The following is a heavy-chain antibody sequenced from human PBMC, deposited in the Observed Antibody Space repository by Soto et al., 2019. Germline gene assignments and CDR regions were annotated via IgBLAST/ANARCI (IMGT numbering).Heavy chain of an antibody. CDR1: GSRISNYV. Sequence: ASEKVSCKVSGSRISNYVISWVRQAPGHGLEWLGRIIPIFNSTKYAQSFKGRVTITADKSTSTPSLELSSLRSDDTAVYYCARAGRGKKAGYNGLVSLGYWGQGTLVTVSS. CDR2: IIPIFNST. D-gene: IGHD2-2*02. CDR3: ARAGRGKKAGYNGLVSLGY. V-gene: IGHV1-69*06. J-gene: IGHJ4*02.